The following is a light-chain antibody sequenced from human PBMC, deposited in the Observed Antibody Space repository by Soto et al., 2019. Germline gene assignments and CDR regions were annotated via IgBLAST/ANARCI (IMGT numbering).Light chain of an antibody. V-gene: IGLV1-40*01. CDR2: GNS. J-gene: IGLJ3*02. CDR3: QSYYSSLSGWV. Sequence: HSALTQPPSVSGAPGQRVTISCTGSSSNIGAGYDVHWYQQLPGTAPKLLIYGNSNRPSGVPDRFSCSESGTSASLAITGLQAEDEADYYCQSYYSSLSGWVFGGGTKLTVL. CDR1: SSNIGAGYD.